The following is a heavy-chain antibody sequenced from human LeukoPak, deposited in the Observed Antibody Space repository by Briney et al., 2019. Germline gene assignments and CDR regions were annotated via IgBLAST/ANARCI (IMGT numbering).Heavy chain of an antibody. CDR2: IYHSGST. J-gene: IGHJ4*02. CDR3: ARSQWLVREPYYFDY. D-gene: IGHD6-19*01. CDR1: GGSISSSNW. Sequence: SGTLSLTCAVSGGSISSSNWWSWVRQPPGKGLEWIGEIYHSGSTNYNPSLKSRVTISVDKSKNQFSLKLSSVTAADTAVYYCARSQWLVREPYYFDYWGQGTLVTVSS. V-gene: IGHV4-4*02.